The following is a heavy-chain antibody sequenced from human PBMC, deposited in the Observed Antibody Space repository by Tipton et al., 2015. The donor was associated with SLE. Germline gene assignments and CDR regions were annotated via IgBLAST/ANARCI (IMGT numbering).Heavy chain of an antibody. V-gene: IGHV3-11*01. CDR3: ARGSDLVDFDF. Sequence: GSLRLSCAGSGFTFSDYYMSWVRQAPGKGLECVSYMSSGGTYIYHSDSVKGRFTISRDNAKNSVYLQMNSLRAEDTAVYYCARGSDLVDFDFWGQGTLVTVSS. D-gene: IGHD2-8*02. CDR2: MSSGGTYI. J-gene: IGHJ4*02. CDR1: GFTFSDYY.